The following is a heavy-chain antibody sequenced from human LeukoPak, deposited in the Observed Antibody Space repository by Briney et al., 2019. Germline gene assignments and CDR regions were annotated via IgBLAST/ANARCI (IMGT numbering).Heavy chain of an antibody. J-gene: IGHJ5*02. CDR1: GFTFSDYA. Sequence: AGGSLRLSCAASGFTFSDYAMHWVRQAPGKGLEWVAVISYDGSRKYYADSVKGRFTISRDNSKNTLFVQMNSLRAEDTAVYYCARDLASKGNYYGSGSFQFDPWGQGTLVTVSS. CDR2: ISYDGSRK. D-gene: IGHD3-10*01. CDR3: ARDLASKGNYYGSGSFQFDP. V-gene: IGHV3-30*04.